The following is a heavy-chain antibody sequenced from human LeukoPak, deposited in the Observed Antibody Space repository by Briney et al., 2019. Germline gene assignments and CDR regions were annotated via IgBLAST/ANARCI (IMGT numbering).Heavy chain of an antibody. CDR2: MYYSGST. Sequence: SETLSLTCTVSGCSISNYYWTWIRQPPGKGLKWIGNMYYSGSTNYNPSLRSRVTVSVDTSKNQFSLKLTSVTAADTAVYYCARSGYFDVLTGRYYFDYWGQGTLVTVSP. V-gene: IGHV4-59*01. J-gene: IGHJ4*02. CDR3: ARSGYFDVLTGRYYFDY. CDR1: GCSISNYY. D-gene: IGHD3-9*01.